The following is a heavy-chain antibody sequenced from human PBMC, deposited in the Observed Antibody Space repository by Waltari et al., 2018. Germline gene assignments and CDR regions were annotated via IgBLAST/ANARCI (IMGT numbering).Heavy chain of an antibody. D-gene: IGHD3-22*01. J-gene: IGHJ3*02. V-gene: IGHV4-34*01. CDR2: ITDSGST. CDR3: ARGLRVRTFDI. Sequence: QVQLQQWGAGLLKPSETLSLSCAVYGGSFSGYYWTWVRQSPGKGLEWIEEITDSGSTSYNPSLKSRVTISVDSSKNQFSLRLTSVTAADTAVYYCARGLRVRTFDIWGQGTMVNVSS. CDR1: GGSFSGYY.